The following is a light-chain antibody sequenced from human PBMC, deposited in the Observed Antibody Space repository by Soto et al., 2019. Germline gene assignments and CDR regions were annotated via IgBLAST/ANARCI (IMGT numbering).Light chain of an antibody. CDR1: SRDVGVYNF. J-gene: IGLJ2*01. CDR2: EVN. V-gene: IGLV2-8*01. Sequence: QSALTQPPSAAGFPGQSVTISCTGTSRDVGVYNFVSWYQQHPGKAPKLMIYEVNKWPSGVPDRFSGSKSGNTASLAVSGLQAEDEDDYYCSSYARSYHHVILGGVTKLTVL. CDR3: SSYARSYHHVI.